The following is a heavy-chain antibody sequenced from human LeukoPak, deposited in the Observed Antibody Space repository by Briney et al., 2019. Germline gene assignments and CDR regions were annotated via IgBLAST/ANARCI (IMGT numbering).Heavy chain of an antibody. CDR3: ARFSFSSSDFDY. CDR2: IYYSGST. J-gene: IGHJ4*02. Sequence: SETLSLTCTVSGGSSSSNYWSWIRQPPGKGLEWIGYIYYSGSTNYNPSLKSRVTISVDTSKNQFSLKLTSVTAADTAVYYCARFSFSSSDFDYWGQGTLVTVSS. V-gene: IGHV4-59*01. D-gene: IGHD6-13*01. CDR1: GGSSSSNY.